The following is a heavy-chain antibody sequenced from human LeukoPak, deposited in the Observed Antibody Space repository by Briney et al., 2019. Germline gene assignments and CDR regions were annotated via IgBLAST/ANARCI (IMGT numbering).Heavy chain of an antibody. CDR3: VGNRIRGAYYGSWSYPDY. V-gene: IGHV3-64D*06. Sequence: GGSLRLSCSASGFTFSSYAMHWVRQAPGKGLGYVSAICCNGGSTYYADPVKGRFTISRDNSKNTLYLQMSSLRAEDTAVYYRVGNRIRGAYYGSWSYPDYWGQGTLVTVSS. CDR2: ICCNGGST. CDR1: GFTFSSYA. D-gene: IGHD3-10*01. J-gene: IGHJ4*02.